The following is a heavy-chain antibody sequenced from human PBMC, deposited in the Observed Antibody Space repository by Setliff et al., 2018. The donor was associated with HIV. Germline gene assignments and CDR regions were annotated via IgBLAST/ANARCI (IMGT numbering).Heavy chain of an antibody. CDR2: IFTSATTNF. J-gene: IGHJ6*03. CDR3: ARDATSEGYMDV. Sequence: SETLSLTCSVSGDSISHYYWSWIRQPPGKGLEWIGDIFTSATTNFNYNPSLKSRVTISVDTSENQFSLKLTSVTAADTAMYFCARDATSEGYMDVWGKGTTVTVSS. V-gene: IGHV4-4*08. CDR1: GDSISHYY.